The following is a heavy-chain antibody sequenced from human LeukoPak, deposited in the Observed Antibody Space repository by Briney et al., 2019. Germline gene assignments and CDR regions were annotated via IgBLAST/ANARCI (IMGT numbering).Heavy chain of an antibody. CDR3: ARAPEFSSGWLLDC. J-gene: IGHJ4*02. D-gene: IGHD6-19*01. V-gene: IGHV4-4*07. CDR1: GGSISSYY. CDR2: IHTSGGT. Sequence: SETLSLTCSVSGGSISSYYGSWIRQSAGKGLEWIGRIHTSGGTNYNPSLKSRVTMSVDTSKNQFSLKVSFVSAADTGVYYCARAPEFSSGWLLDCWGQGSLVTVSS.